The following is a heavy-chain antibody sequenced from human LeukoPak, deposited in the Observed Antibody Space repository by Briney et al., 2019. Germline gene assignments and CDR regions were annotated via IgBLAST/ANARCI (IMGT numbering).Heavy chain of an antibody. CDR2: ISASGNRT. CDR3: AKNLYCGGGSCYPSALGMDV. J-gene: IGHJ6*02. V-gene: IGHV3-23*01. D-gene: IGHD2-15*01. CDR1: VFTFSSYS. Sequence: GGSMRLSCAASVFTFSSYSISWVRQAPWKGLEWVSSISASGNRTYYADSVKGRFTISRDNSKNTLFLQMNSLRAEDTAVYYCAKNLYCGGGSCYPSALGMDVWGQGTTVTVSS.